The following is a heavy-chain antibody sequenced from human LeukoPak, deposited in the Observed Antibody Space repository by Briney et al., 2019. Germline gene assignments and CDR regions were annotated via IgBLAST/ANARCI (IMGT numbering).Heavy chain of an antibody. V-gene: IGHV1-8*01. CDR1: GYTFTSHD. D-gene: IGHD6-13*01. CDR3: ASALKRGSAGTLIDY. Sequence: ASVKVSCKASGYTFTSHDINWVRQATGHGLEWMGWMNPNSGNTGYAQKFQDRVTMTRNTSISTAYMELSSLESEDTAVYYCASALKRGSAGTLIDYWGQGTLVTVSS. J-gene: IGHJ4*02. CDR2: MNPNSGNT.